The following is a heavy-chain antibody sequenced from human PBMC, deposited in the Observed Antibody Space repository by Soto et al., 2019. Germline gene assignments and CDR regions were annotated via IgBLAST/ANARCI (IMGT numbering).Heavy chain of an antibody. V-gene: IGHV4-30-4*01. CDR3: PRVNAVRRGWSAP. CDR1: GGSISSGDYY. Sequence: QVQLQESGPGLVKPSQTLSLTCTVSGGSISSGDYYWSWIRQPPGKGLEWIGYIYYSGSTYYNPSLKSRVTIPVDTSKNQFSMKLGSGTAADPPVYYCPRVNAVRRGWSAPWGQEPLVPVS. CDR2: IYYSGST. D-gene: IGHD1-1*01. J-gene: IGHJ5*02.